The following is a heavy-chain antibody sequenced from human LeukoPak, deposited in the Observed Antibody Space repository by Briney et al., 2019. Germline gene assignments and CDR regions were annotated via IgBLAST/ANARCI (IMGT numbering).Heavy chain of an antibody. CDR3: VRKHYYDSSGAAPAFDI. CDR2: ISYDGSNK. CDR1: VVTFSGYA. V-gene: IGHV3-30*04. J-gene: IGHJ3*02. D-gene: IGHD3-22*01. Sequence: PGRSLRLSCAASVVTFSGYAMHWVRQAPGKGLEWVAVISYDGSNKYYADSVKGRFTISRDNSKNTLYLQMNSLRAEDTAVYYCVRKHYYDSSGAAPAFDIWGQGTMVTVSS.